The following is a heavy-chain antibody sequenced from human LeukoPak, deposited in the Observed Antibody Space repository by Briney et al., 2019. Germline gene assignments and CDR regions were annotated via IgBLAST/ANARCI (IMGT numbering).Heavy chain of an antibody. CDR1: GFTFSSYG. CDR2: INSDGSST. Sequence: GGSLRLSCAASGFTFSSYGMHWVRQAPGKGLVWVSRINSDGSSTSYADSVKGRFTISRDNAKNTLYLQMNSLRAEDTAVYYCARVYSSGWYLGAFDIWGQGTMVTVSS. CDR3: ARVYSSGWYLGAFDI. D-gene: IGHD6-19*01. V-gene: IGHV3-74*01. J-gene: IGHJ3*02.